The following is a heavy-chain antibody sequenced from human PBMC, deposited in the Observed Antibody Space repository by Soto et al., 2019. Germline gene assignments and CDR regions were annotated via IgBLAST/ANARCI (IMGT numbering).Heavy chain of an antibody. V-gene: IGHV1-18*01. D-gene: IGHD3-22*01. CDR1: GYTFTTYG. CDR2: ISTYNGNT. Sequence: QVQLVQSGAEVKKPGASVKVSCKASGYTFTTYGMSWVRQAPGQGLDWMGWISTYNGNTKYAERLQGRVTMTTDTTARTAYMELRSLRSDETAVYYCARGPTDYSDNSGDYFLDYWGQGTLVTVSS. CDR3: ARGPTDYSDNSGDYFLDY. J-gene: IGHJ4*02.